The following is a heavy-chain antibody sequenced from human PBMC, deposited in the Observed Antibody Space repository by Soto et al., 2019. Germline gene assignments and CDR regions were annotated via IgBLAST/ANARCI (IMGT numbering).Heavy chain of an antibody. CDR1: GFTFSSYA. D-gene: IGHD5-18*01. CDR2: ISYDGSNK. V-gene: IGHV3-30-3*01. Sequence: PGGSLRLSCAASGFTFSSYAMHWVRQAPGKGLEWVAVISYDGSNKYYADSVKGRFTISRDNSKNTLYLQMNSLRAEDTAVYYCAREVDTAMAGLRRYYYYYGMDVWGQETTVTVSS. CDR3: AREVDTAMAGLRRYYYYYGMDV. J-gene: IGHJ6*02.